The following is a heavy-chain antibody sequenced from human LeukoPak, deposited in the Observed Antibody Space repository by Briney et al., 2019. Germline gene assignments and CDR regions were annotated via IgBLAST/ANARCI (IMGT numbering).Heavy chain of an antibody. CDR1: GFTVSSNY. D-gene: IGHD6-19*01. J-gene: IGHJ3*02. CDR2: IYSGGST. CDR3: AVISGWYENAFDI. Sequence: GGSLSLSCAASGFTVSSNYMSWVRQAPGKGLEWVSVIYSGGSTYYADSVKGRFTISRDNSKNTLYLLMNSLRAEDTAVYYCAVISGWYENAFDIWGQGTMVTVSS. V-gene: IGHV3-53*01.